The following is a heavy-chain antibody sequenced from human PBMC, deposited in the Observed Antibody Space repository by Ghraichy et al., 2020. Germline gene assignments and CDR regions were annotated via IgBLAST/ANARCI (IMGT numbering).Heavy chain of an antibody. Sequence: SETLSLTCTVSGASISAYYWSWIRQPPGKGLEWIGYIYDSGSTNYNPSLKSRVSISVDTSKNQFSLKLSSVTAADTAVYYCARQGSRYYYFDNWGQGTLVTVSS. J-gene: IGHJ4*02. CDR2: IYDSGST. CDR3: ARQGSRYYYFDN. V-gene: IGHV4-59*01. D-gene: IGHD3-22*01. CDR1: GASISAYY.